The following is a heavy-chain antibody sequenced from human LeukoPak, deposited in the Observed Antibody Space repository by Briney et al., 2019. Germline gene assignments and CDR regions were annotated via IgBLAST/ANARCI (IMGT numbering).Heavy chain of an antibody. J-gene: IGHJ4*02. Sequence: ASVKVSCKASGYTFTSYYMRWVRQAPGQGLEWMGIINPSGGSTSYAQRFQGRVTMTRDMSTSTVYMELSSLRSEDTAVYYCARAPYGGEFDYWGQGTLVTVSS. CDR3: ARAPYGGEFDY. D-gene: IGHD4-23*01. V-gene: IGHV1-46*01. CDR1: GYTFTSYY. CDR2: INPSGGST.